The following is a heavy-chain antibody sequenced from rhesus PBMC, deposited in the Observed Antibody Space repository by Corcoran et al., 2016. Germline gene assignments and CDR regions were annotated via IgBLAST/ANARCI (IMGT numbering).Heavy chain of an antibody. Sequence: QVQLQESGPGLVQPSETLSLTCAVSGASITSYWLSWIRQPPGNGLEWTGEINGNSGSTYYNPSLKSRFTISKDASKNQFSLKLSSVTAADTAVYYCARARAGGYNFWSGYYWGQGVLVTVSS. V-gene: IGHV4-80*01. J-gene: IGHJ4*01. CDR1: GASITSYW. CDR3: ARARAGGYNFWSGYY. D-gene: IGHD3-3*01. CDR2: INGNSGST.